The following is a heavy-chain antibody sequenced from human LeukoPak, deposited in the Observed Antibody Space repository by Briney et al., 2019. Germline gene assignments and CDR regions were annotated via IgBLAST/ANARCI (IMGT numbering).Heavy chain of an antibody. CDR1: GGSISSGDYY. D-gene: IGHD7-27*01. Sequence: SETLSLTCTVSGGSISSGDYYWSWIRQHPGKGLEWIGYIYYSGSTYYNPSLKNRVTISLDTSKNQFSLKLSSVTAADTAVYYCARTTGFYDAFDIWGQGTMVTVSS. CDR3: ARTTGFYDAFDI. V-gene: IGHV4-31*03. CDR2: IYYSGST. J-gene: IGHJ3*02.